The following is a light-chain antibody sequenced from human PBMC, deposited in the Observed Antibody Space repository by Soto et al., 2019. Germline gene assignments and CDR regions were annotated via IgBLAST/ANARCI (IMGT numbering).Light chain of an antibody. CDR2: YAS. Sequence: EMVMTQSPATLSVSPGERVTLSCRASESVHSNLAWYQQKPGQGPSLLIYYASTRVTGVPDRFSGSGSGTEFPLTISSLQSEDFGVSYCQHYSNWPPTFGPGTKVEIK. V-gene: IGKV3-15*01. CDR1: ESVHSN. CDR3: QHYSNWPPT. J-gene: IGKJ3*01.